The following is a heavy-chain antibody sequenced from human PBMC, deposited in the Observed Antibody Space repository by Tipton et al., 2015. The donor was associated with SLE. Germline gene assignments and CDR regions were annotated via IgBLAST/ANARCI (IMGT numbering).Heavy chain of an antibody. Sequence: GSLRLSCAASGFTFSAYGMHWVRPAPGQGLEWLAFIRYDGTKKDHADSVKGRFTISRDISKNTLFLEMNSLRAEDTAVYYCARRNSESGAFDMWGQGTLVTVSS. CDR2: IRYDGTKK. CDR3: ARRNSESGAFDM. V-gene: IGHV3-30*02. D-gene: IGHD3-10*01. CDR1: GFTFSAYG. J-gene: IGHJ3*02.